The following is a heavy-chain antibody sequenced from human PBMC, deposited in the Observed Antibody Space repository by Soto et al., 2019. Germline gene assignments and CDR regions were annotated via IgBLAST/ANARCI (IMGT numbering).Heavy chain of an antibody. J-gene: IGHJ6*02. CDR2: LYYSGSP. CDR1: GGSVSRVNSY. V-gene: IGHV4-61*01. Sequence: PSETLSLTGTVSGGSVSRVNSYWSWIRNPPGKELEWLGYLYYSGSPNYNPSLKSRVTILVAXXQNQFSLKLSSGTAADTAVYDFARGRTRSTIFGVVINSQYSYYGMDVGGQGTTVTVSS. CDR3: ARGRTRSTIFGVVINSQYSYYGMDV. D-gene: IGHD3-3*01.